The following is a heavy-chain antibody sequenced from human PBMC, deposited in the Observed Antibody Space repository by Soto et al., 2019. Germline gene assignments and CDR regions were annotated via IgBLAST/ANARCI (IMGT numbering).Heavy chain of an antibody. V-gene: IGHV3-30*03. J-gene: IGHJ4*02. CDR3: ARGGNILTGYYSSLDY. Sequence: SLRLSCAASGFTFNNFGMHWVRQAPDKGLEWVAALSSDGNNKYYADSVKGRFTTSRDDSRNTLYLQMDSLRVEDTAVYFCARGGNILTGYYSSLDYWGQGTLVTVSS. D-gene: IGHD3-9*01. CDR2: LSSDGNNK. CDR1: GFTFNNFG.